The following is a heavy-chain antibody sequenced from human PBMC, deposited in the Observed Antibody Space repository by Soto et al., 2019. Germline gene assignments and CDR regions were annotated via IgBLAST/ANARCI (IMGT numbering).Heavy chain of an antibody. V-gene: IGHV1-18*01. CDR3: ARDNNYFDP. CDR1: GYTFTSYS. J-gene: IGHJ5*02. CDR2: INTYNSKT. Sequence: QVQLEQSGAEVKKPGASVKVSCKASGYTFTSYSISWVRQAPGQGLEWMGGINTYNSKTNYAPRLQGRITMTTDTSPSTAYMELRSLRSDDTAIYYCARDNNYFDPWGQGTLVTVSS.